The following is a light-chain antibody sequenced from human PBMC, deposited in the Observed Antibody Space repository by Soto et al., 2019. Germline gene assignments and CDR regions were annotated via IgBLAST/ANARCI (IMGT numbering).Light chain of an antibody. CDR3: SSYTRSSTWV. V-gene: IGLV2-14*01. Sequence: QSALTQPASVSGSPGQSITISCTGTSSDVGGYNYVSWYQQHPGKAPKLMIYDVSNRPSGVSNRFSGSKSGNTASLTISGLQAEDEADYNCSSYTRSSTWVFGGGTKLTVL. J-gene: IGLJ3*02. CDR2: DVS. CDR1: SSDVGGYNY.